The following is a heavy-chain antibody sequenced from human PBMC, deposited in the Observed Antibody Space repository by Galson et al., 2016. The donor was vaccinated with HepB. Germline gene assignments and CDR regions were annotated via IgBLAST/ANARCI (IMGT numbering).Heavy chain of an antibody. CDR2: ISWNSLII. V-gene: IGHV3-9*01. J-gene: IGHJ4*02. D-gene: IGHD2-2*01. CDR3: AKDKSPYASTWIDY. CDR1: GFTFDDHA. Sequence: SLRLSCAASGFTFDDHAMHWVRQAPGKGLEWVSGISWNSLIIVYASSVKGRFTVSRDNAENSLYLQVNSLRPEDSAFYYCAKDKSPYASTWIDYWGQGTLVTVSP.